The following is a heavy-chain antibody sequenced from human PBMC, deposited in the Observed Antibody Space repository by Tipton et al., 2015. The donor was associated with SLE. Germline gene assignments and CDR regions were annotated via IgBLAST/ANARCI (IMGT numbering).Heavy chain of an antibody. Sequence: GSLRLSCAASGFTDSSNYMSWVRQAPGKGLEWVSVIYSGGSTYYADSVKGRFTISRHNSKNTLYLQMNSLRAEDTAVYYCARASSGWYLDIWGQGTMVTVSS. V-gene: IGHV3-53*04. CDR1: GFTDSSNY. CDR2: IYSGGST. D-gene: IGHD6-19*01. CDR3: ARASSGWYLDI. J-gene: IGHJ3*02.